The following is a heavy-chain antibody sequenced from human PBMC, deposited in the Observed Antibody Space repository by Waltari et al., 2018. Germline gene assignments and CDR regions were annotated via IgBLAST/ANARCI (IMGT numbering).Heavy chain of an antibody. V-gene: IGHV3-23*01. J-gene: IGHJ4*02. D-gene: IGHD1-26*01. CDR1: GFTFSSYD. Sequence: EVQLLESGGGLVQPGGSLRLSCAASGFTFSSYDMSWVRQAPGKGREWVSNIRASADNTYYADSVKGRFTTSRDNSKNTWYLQMNSLRAEDTAVYFCAIQSLSSGNYEWGQGTLVTVSS. CDR2: IRASADNT. CDR3: AIQSLSSGNYE.